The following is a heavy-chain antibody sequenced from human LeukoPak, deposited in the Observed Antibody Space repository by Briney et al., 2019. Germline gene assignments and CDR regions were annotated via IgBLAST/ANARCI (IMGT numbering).Heavy chain of an antibody. D-gene: IGHD2-15*01. Sequence: SETLSLTCTVSGGSISSSSYYWGWIRQPPGKGLEWIGSIYYSGSTYYNPSLKSRVTISVDTSKNQFSLKLSSVTAADTAVYYCARDWVRAAFDYWGQGTLVTVSS. CDR3: ARDWVRAAFDY. J-gene: IGHJ4*02. V-gene: IGHV4-39*07. CDR1: GGSISSSSYY. CDR2: IYYSGST.